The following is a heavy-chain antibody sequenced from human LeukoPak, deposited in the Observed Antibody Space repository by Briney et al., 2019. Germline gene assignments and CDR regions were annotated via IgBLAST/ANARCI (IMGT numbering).Heavy chain of an antibody. D-gene: IGHD3-22*01. CDR3: ARLSMIDTFDI. J-gene: IGHJ3*02. Sequence: LGESLKISCQPSGYSFMTYWIGGVRQIPGKGLGWMAIIYPGDSDTKYSPSFQDQVTISADKSINTAYLHRRSLKASDTAMYYCARLSMIDTFDIWGLGTVVTVSS. CDR2: IYPGDSDT. V-gene: IGHV5-51*01. CDR1: GYSFMTYW.